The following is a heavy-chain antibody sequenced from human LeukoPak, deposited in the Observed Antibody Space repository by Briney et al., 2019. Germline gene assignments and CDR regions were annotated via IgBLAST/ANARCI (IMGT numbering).Heavy chain of an antibody. Sequence: PGGSLRLSCAASGFTVSSNYMSWVRQAPGKGLEWVSVIYSGGSTYYADSVKGRFTISRDNSKNTLYLQMNSLRAEDTAVYYCAKTPYYDFWSGLSYFDYWGQGTLVTVSS. D-gene: IGHD3-3*01. CDR1: GFTVSSNY. CDR2: IYSGGST. J-gene: IGHJ4*02. CDR3: AKTPYYDFWSGLSYFDY. V-gene: IGHV3-66*01.